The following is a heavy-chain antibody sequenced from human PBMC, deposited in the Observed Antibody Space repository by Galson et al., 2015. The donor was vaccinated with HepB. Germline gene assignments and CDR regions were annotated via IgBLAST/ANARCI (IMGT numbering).Heavy chain of an antibody. J-gene: IGHJ4*02. Sequence: SVKVSCKASGYTFTSYGISWVRQAPGQGLEWMGWISAYNGNTNYAQKLQGRVTMTTDTSTSTAYMELRSLRSDDTAVYYCARDQDCSGGSCYSSVFDYWGQGTLVTVSS. CDR1: GYTFTSYG. CDR2: ISAYNGNT. CDR3: ARDQDCSGGSCYSSVFDY. D-gene: IGHD2-15*01. V-gene: IGHV1-18*04.